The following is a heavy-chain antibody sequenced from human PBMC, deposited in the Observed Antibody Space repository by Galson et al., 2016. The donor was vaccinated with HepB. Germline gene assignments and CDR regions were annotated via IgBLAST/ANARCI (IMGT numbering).Heavy chain of an antibody. CDR3: VRDGGTAAGGVLNWFDP. CDR1: GFTFSFYG. J-gene: IGHJ5*02. D-gene: IGHD6-13*01. V-gene: IGHV3-33*01. CDR2: IWYDGSYK. Sequence: SLRLSCAASGFTFSFYGMHWVRQAPGKGLEWLAVIWYDGSYKFYADSVQGRFTISRDNSKNALYLQMNTVRADDTAVYYCVRDGGTAAGGVLNWFDPWGQGTLVTVSS.